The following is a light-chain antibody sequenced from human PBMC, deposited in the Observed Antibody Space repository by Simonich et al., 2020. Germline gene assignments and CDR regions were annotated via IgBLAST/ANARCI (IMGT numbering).Light chain of an antibody. J-gene: IGLJ3*02. CDR2: DVS. CDR3: CSYAGSYTEV. CDR1: NSDFGGYNY. Sequence: QSALPQPRSVSGSPGQSVTISCTGTNSDFGGYNYVSWYQQHPGKSPKLMIYDVSKRPSGVPDHFTSSKSGNTASLTISGLQAEDEADYYCCSYAGSYTEVFGGGTKLTVL. V-gene: IGLV2-11*01.